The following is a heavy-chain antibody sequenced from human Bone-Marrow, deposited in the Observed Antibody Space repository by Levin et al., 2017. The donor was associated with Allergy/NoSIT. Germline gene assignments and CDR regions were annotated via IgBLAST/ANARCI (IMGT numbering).Heavy chain of an antibody. CDR3: ARASNPPPGPYYDILTGYSTDY. CDR1: GFTFSSYS. J-gene: IGHJ4*02. CDR2: ISSSSSTI. D-gene: IGHD3-9*01. V-gene: IGHV3-48*02. Sequence: GGSLRLSCAASGFTFSSYSMNWVRQAPGKGLEWVSYISSSSSTIYYADSVKGRFTISRDNAKNSLYLQMNSLRDEDTAVYYCARASNPPPGPYYDILTGYSTDYWGQGTLVTVSS.